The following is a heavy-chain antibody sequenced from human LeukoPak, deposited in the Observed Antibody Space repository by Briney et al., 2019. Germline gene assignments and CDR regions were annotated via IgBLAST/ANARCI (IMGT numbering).Heavy chain of an antibody. V-gene: IGHV1-18*01. CDR1: GYTFTSYG. CDR3: ARGYDSSGYRFDWFDP. D-gene: IGHD3-22*01. CDR2: ISAYNGNT. Sequence: GASVKVSCKASGYTFTSYGISWVRQAPGQGLEWMGWISAYNGNTNYAQKLQGRVTMTTDTSTSTAYMELRSLRSEDTAVYYCARGYDSSGYRFDWFDPWGQGTLVTVSS. J-gene: IGHJ5*02.